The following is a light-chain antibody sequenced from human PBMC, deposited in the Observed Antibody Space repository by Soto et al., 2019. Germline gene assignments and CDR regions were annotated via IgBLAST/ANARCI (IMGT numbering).Light chain of an antibody. J-gene: IGLJ1*01. CDR1: DIGSKS. V-gene: IGLV3-21*04. Sequence: SYELTQPPSVSVAPGQTARITCGGNDIGSKSVHWYQQRPGQAPVLVIYYDSDRPSGIPERFSGSNYGKTATLTISRVEAGDEADYYCLVWDSGSDHHVFGIGTKLTVL. CDR3: LVWDSGSDHHV. CDR2: YDS.